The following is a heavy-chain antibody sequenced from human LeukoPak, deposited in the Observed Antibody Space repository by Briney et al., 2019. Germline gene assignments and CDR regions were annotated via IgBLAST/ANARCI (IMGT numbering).Heavy chain of an antibody. CDR2: FYNSGST. D-gene: IGHD6-13*01. Sequence: SETLSLTCTFSGGSISSSNYYWGWIRQPPGKGLEWIGSFYNSGSTYYNPSLKSRVTISVDTSKSQFSLTLRSVTAADTAVYFCARAYSSSWYFNWFDPWGQGTLVTVSS. V-gene: IGHV4-39*01. CDR3: ARAYSSSWYFNWFDP. CDR1: GGSISSSNYY. J-gene: IGHJ5*02.